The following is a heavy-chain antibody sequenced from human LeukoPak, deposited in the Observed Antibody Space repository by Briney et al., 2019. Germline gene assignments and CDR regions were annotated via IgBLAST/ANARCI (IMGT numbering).Heavy chain of an antibody. V-gene: IGHV4-31*03. CDR1: GGSISSGGYY. CDR3: ARGSYYYDSSGYLQP. Sequence: PSQTLSLTCTVSGGSISSGGYYWSWIRQHPGKGLEWIGYIYYSGSTYYNPSLKSRVTISVDTSKNQFSLKLSSVTAADTAVYYCARGSYYYDSSGYLQPWGQGTLVTVSS. D-gene: IGHD3-22*01. CDR2: IYYSGST. J-gene: IGHJ5*02.